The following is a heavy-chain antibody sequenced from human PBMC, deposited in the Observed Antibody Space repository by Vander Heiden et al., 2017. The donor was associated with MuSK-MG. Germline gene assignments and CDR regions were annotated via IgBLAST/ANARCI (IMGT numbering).Heavy chain of an antibody. CDR2: IYHSGST. D-gene: IGHD3-22*01. CDR1: GYSISSGYY. J-gene: IGHJ3*02. V-gene: IGHV4-38-2*02. CDR3: ARPPASYDSIGYYEAFDI. Sequence: QVQLQESGPGLVKPSETLSLTCTVSGYSISSGYYWGWIRQPPGKGLEWIGSIYHSGSTYYNPSLKSRVTISVDTSKNQFSLKLSSVTAADPAVYYCARPPASYDSIGYYEAFDIWCQGRMGTVYS.